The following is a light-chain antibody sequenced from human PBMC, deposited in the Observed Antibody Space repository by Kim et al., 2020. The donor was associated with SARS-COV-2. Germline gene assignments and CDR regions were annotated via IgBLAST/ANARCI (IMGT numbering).Light chain of an antibody. J-gene: IGKJ1*01. Sequence: DIQMTQSPSSLSASVGDRVTITCRASQSISSYLNWYQQKPGKAPKLLIYAASSLQSGVPSRFSGSGSGTDFTLTISSLQPEDFATYDCQQNYSTPRTFGQGTKVDI. V-gene: IGKV1-39*01. CDR1: QSISSY. CDR3: QQNYSTPRT. CDR2: AAS.